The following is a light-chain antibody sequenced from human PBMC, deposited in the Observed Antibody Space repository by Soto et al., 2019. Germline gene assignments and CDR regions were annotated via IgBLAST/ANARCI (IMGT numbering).Light chain of an antibody. CDR2: DAS. CDR1: QSVSSSY. CDR3: QQYGGSSYT. Sequence: EIVLTQSPGTLSLSPGERATLSCRASQSVSSSYLAWYQQKPGQAPRLLIYDASSRATGIPDRFSGSGYGTDFTLTISRLEPEDFAVYYCQQYGGSSYTFGQGTKLEIK. V-gene: IGKV3-20*01. J-gene: IGKJ2*01.